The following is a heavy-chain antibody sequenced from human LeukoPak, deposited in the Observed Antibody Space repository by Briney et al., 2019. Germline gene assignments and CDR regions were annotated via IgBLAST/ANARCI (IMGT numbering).Heavy chain of an antibody. CDR3: VKGASDGCYAPSHI. V-gene: IGHV3-23*01. CDR2: MSDSGGIT. D-gene: IGHD2-15*01. J-gene: IGHJ3*02. CDR1: GFTFSRYA. Sequence: GGSLRLSCAAYGFTFSRYAMSWVRQAPGKGLEWVSVMSDSGGITYYADSVKGRFTTSRDNSKNTPYLQMNSLRAEDTAVYYCVKGASDGCYAPSHIWGQGTTVTVSS.